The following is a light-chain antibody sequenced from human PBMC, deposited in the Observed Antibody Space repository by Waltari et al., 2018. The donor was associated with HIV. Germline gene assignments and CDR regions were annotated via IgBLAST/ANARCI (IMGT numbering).Light chain of an antibody. CDR3: NCRDSSGLYV. Sequence: SSELTQDPAVSVALGQTVRITCQGDSLSSYYASWYQQKPGQAPVLVIYGKNNRPSGIPDRFSGSSSGNTASLTITGAQAEDEADYYCNCRDSSGLYVFGTGTKVTVL. CDR1: SLSSYY. V-gene: IGLV3-19*01. J-gene: IGLJ1*01. CDR2: GKN.